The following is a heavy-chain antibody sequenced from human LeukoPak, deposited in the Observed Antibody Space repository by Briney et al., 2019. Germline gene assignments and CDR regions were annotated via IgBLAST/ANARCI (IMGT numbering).Heavy chain of an antibody. Sequence: PGGSLRLSRAASGFTFSSYAMSWVRQAPGKGLEWVSAISGSGGSTYYADSVKGRFTISRDNSKNTLYLQMNSLRAEDTAVYYCAKDNVWGSYRYYFDYWGQGTLVTVSS. CDR2: ISGSGGST. V-gene: IGHV3-23*01. D-gene: IGHD3-16*02. J-gene: IGHJ4*02. CDR3: AKDNVWGSYRYYFDY. CDR1: GFTFSSYA.